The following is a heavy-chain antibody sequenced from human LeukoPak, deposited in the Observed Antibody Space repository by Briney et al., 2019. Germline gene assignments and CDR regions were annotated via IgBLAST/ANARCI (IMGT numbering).Heavy chain of an antibody. Sequence: SETLSLTCTVSGGSISSYYWSWIRQPAGKGLEWIGRIYTSGSTNYNPSLKSRVTMSVDTSKNQFSLKLSSVTAADTAVYYCARAHMVRGVIISNWFDPWGQGTLVTVSS. CDR1: GGSISSYY. J-gene: IGHJ5*02. CDR2: IYTSGST. V-gene: IGHV4-4*07. CDR3: ARAHMVRGVIISNWFDP. D-gene: IGHD3-10*01.